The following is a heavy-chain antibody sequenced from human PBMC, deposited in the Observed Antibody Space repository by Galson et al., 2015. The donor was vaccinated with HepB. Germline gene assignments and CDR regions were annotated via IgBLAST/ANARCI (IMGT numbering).Heavy chain of an antibody. CDR3: TTDVYYSTYWSWLDP. V-gene: IGHV3-15*01. CDR1: GFPFNNAW. Sequence: SLRLSCAASGFPFNNAWMTWVRQAPARGLEWVGRLKSTTDGETTDYAAPVKGRFTISRDDSKNSLYLQMNSLKTEDTAVYYCTTDVYYSTYWSWLDPWGQGTLVTVSS. J-gene: IGHJ5*02. CDR2: LKSTTDGETT. D-gene: IGHD2-8*02.